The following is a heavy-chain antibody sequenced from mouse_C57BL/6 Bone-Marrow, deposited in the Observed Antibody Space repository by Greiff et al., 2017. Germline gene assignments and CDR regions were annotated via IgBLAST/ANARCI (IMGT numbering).Heavy chain of an antibody. CDR3: ARSAYYYGSKGYFDV. Sequence: VHVKQSGPELVKPGDSVKISCKASGYSFTGYFMNWVMQSHGKSLEWIGRINPYNGDTFYNQKFKGKATLTVDKSSSTAHMELRSLTSEDSAVYYCARSAYYYGSKGYFDVWGTGTTVTVSS. D-gene: IGHD1-1*01. J-gene: IGHJ1*03. CDR1: GYSFTGYF. V-gene: IGHV1-20*01. CDR2: INPYNGDT.